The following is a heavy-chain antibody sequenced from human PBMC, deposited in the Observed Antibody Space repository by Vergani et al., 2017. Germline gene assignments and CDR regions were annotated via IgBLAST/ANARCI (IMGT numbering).Heavy chain of an antibody. CDR1: GGTFSSYA. J-gene: IGHJ4*02. CDR3: ARVAGNYYDSSGYSDY. D-gene: IGHD3-22*01. V-gene: IGHV1-69*12. CDR2: IIPIFGTA. Sequence: QVQLVQSGAEVKKPGSSVKVSCKASGGTFSSYAISWVRQAPGQGLEWMGGIIPIFGTANYAQKFQGRVTITADESTSTANMELSSLRSEDTAVYYCARVAGNYYDSSGYSDYWGQGTLVTVSS.